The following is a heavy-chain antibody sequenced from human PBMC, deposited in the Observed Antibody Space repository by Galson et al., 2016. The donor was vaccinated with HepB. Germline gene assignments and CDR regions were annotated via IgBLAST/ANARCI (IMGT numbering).Heavy chain of an antibody. V-gene: IGHV1-3*01. CDR2: INVGNGIT. J-gene: IGHJ6*02. CDR1: GYTFTSYR. Sequence: SVKVSCKASGYTFTSYRILWVRQAPGQSLEWMGWINVGNGITKYSEKVQGRVTITSDTSASTVHMALSSLISGDTAVYYCARDGEPLYDYGMDVWGQGTTVIVSS. CDR3: ARDGEPLYDYGMDV. D-gene: IGHD1-14*01.